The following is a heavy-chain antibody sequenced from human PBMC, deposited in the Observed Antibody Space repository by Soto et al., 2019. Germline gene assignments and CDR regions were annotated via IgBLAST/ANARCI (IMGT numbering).Heavy chain of an antibody. V-gene: IGHV3-72*01. Sequence: EVQLVEAGGGLVQPGGSLRLSCAASGFTLSDHYLDWVRQAPGKGLEWVGRSRNRVKSFTTAYAASVRGKFTFSRDDATNSLYLQMTSLKTDDTAVYYCARASTPGSTGYDYWGQGTLVTVSS. CDR1: GFTLSDHY. J-gene: IGHJ4*02. CDR2: SRNRVKSFTT. D-gene: IGHD3-10*01. CDR3: ARASTPGSTGYDY.